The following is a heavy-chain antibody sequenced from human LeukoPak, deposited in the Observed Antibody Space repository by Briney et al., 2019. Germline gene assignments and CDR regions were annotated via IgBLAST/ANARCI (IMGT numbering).Heavy chain of an antibody. CDR3: AKDGVSVAGTWEYYFDY. Sequence: GGSLRLSCAASGFTFSNYGMHWVRQAPGKGLEWVAIIWYDGSKEYYADSVKGRFTISRDNSKNTLYLQMNSLRAEDTAVYYCAKDGVSVAGTWEYYFDYWGQGTLVTVSS. V-gene: IGHV3-33*06. D-gene: IGHD6-19*01. CDR2: IWYDGSKE. J-gene: IGHJ4*02. CDR1: GFTFSNYG.